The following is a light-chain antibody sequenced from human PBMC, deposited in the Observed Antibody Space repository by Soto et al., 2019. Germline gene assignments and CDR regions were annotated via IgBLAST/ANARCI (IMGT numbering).Light chain of an antibody. Sequence: ETVLTQSPGTLSLSPGERATLSCRASQSVSSTYLAWYQQKPGQAPRLLIYGASSRATGIPDRFSCSGSGTDFTLTISRLGPEEFAVYYCQQYGSTPRTFGQGTKVDIK. CDR1: QSVSSTY. J-gene: IGKJ1*01. CDR3: QQYGSTPRT. CDR2: GAS. V-gene: IGKV3-20*01.